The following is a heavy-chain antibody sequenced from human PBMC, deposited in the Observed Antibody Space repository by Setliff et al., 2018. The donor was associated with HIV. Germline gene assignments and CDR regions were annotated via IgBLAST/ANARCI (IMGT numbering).Heavy chain of an antibody. CDR1: GGSINSTSYY. J-gene: IGHJ4*02. Sequence: SETLSLTCTVSGGSINSTSYYWGWIRQPPGNGLEWIGSIYHTGSTYYTPSLKSRVTISVDTSKNQFSLKLSSVTAADTAVYYCARGAELLWFGELHNIPYFDYWGQGTLVTVSS. V-gene: IGHV4-39*01. CDR2: IYHTGST. CDR3: ARGAELLWFGELHNIPYFDY. D-gene: IGHD3-10*01.